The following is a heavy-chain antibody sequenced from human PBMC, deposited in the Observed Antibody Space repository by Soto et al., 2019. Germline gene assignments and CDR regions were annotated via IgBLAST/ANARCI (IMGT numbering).Heavy chain of an antibody. CDR1: GFTLTSTA. CDR3: AVYPYSSTQFDY. Sequence: ASVKVCCKASGFTLTSTAGQWVRQARGQRLEWIGWIVVGSGNTNYAQKFQERVTITRDMSTSTAYMELSSLRSEDTAVYYCAVYPYSSTQFDYWGQGTLVTVSS. D-gene: IGHD6-13*01. J-gene: IGHJ4*02. V-gene: IGHV1-58*01. CDR2: IVVGSGNT.